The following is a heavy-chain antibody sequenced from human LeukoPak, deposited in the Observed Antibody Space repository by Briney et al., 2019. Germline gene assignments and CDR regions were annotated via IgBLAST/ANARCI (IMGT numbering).Heavy chain of an antibody. CDR1: GYNFTGYY. Sequence: ASVKVSCKASGYNFTGYYLHWVRQAPGQGLEWMGWINPSGGSTSYAQKFQGRVTMTRDMSTSTVYMELSSLRSEDTAVYYCAREGRRAYYYDSSGYYQGYWGQGTLVTVSS. V-gene: IGHV1-46*01. J-gene: IGHJ4*02. CDR3: AREGRRAYYYDSSGYYQGY. CDR2: INPSGGST. D-gene: IGHD3-22*01.